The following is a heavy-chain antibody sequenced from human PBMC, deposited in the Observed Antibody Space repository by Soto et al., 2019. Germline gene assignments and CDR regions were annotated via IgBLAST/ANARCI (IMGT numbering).Heavy chain of an antibody. D-gene: IGHD5-12*01. CDR1: GGSISSGGYY. CDR3: ARKRGSGYDSFAAFDI. CDR2: IYYSGST. V-gene: IGHV4-31*03. Sequence: QVQLQESGPGLVKPSQTLSLTCTVSGGSISSGGYYWSWIRQHPGKGLEWIGYIYYSGSTYYNPSLKSRVTISVDTSKNQFSLKLSSVTAADTAVYYCARKRGSGYDSFAAFDIWGQGTMVTVSS. J-gene: IGHJ3*02.